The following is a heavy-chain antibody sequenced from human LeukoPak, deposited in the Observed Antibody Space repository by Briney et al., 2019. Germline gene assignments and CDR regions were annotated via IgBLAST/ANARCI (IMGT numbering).Heavy chain of an antibody. D-gene: IGHD5-24*01. J-gene: IGHJ4*02. Sequence: GASVKVSCKASGGTFSSYAISWVRQAPGQGLEWMGGIIPIFGTANYAQKFQGRVTITADESTSTAYMELSSLRSEDTAVYYCARRYGVLNGYNLYFDYWGQGTLVTVSS. CDR2: IIPIFGTA. V-gene: IGHV1-69*01. CDR1: GGTFSSYA. CDR3: ARRYGVLNGYNLYFDY.